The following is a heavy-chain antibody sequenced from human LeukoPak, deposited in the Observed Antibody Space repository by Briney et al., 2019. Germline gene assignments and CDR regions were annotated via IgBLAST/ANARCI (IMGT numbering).Heavy chain of an antibody. CDR3: AKDAPEVIVGATGFDY. J-gene: IGHJ4*02. CDR2: ISGSGGST. CDR1: GFTLSSYA. D-gene: IGHD1-26*01. V-gene: IGHV3-23*01. Sequence: PGGSLRLSCAASGFTLSSYAMSWVRQAPGKGLEWVSAISGSGGSTYYADSVKGRFTISRDNSKNTLYLQMNSLRAEDTAVYYCAKDAPEVIVGATGFDYWGQGTLVTVSS.